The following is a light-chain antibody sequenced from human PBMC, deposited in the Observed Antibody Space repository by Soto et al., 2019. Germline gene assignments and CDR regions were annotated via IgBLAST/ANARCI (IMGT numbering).Light chain of an antibody. CDR3: NSYTTLSNRV. J-gene: IGLJ1*01. Sequence: QSVLTQPPSASGTPGQRVTISCSGSSSNIGSNYVYWYHQLPGTAPKLVIYRNNQRPSGVPDRISGSKSGTSASLAISGLRSEDEADYYCNSYTTLSNRVFGTGTKLTVL. CDR1: SSNIGSNY. V-gene: IGLV1-47*01. CDR2: RNN.